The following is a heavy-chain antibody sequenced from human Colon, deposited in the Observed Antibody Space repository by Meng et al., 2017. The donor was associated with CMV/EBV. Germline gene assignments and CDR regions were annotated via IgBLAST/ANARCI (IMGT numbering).Heavy chain of an antibody. J-gene: IGHJ3*01. CDR3: AKDGGLPATIVFAFDL. Sequence: GESLKISCTAYGFGAFGMHWVRQAPGKGLEWVAFIRYDGNKYYLDPVKGRFSISRDSSKNTLYLEMNNLGAEDTAVYYCAKDGGLPATIVFAFDLWGQGTMVTVSS. D-gene: IGHD2-2*02. CDR1: GFGAFG. V-gene: IGHV3-30*02. CDR2: IRYDGNK.